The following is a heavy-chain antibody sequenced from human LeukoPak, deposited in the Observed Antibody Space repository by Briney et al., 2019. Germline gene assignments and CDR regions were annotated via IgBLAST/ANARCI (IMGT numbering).Heavy chain of an antibody. V-gene: IGHV3-21*01. D-gene: IGHD3-10*01. CDR1: GFTFSSYS. Sequence: GGSLRLSCAASGFTFSSYSMNWVRQAPGKGLEWVSSISSSSSYIYYADSVKGRFTISRDNAKNSLYLQMNSLRAEDMAVYYCARDLRGSGSSDYWGQGTLVTVSS. CDR3: ARDLRGSGSSDY. J-gene: IGHJ4*02. CDR2: ISSSSSYI.